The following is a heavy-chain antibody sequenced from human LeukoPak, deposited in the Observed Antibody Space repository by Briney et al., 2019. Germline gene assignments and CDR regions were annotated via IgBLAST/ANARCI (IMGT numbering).Heavy chain of an antibody. CDR1: GFTFSSYW. CDR3: AREAYYYYMDV. Sequence: GGSLRLSCAASGFTFSSYWMSWVRQAPGKGLEWVANIKQDGSEKYYVDSVKGRFTISRDNAKNPLYLQMNSLRAEDTAVYYCAREAYYYYMDVWGKGTTVTVSS. V-gene: IGHV3-7*03. J-gene: IGHJ6*03. CDR2: IKQDGSEK.